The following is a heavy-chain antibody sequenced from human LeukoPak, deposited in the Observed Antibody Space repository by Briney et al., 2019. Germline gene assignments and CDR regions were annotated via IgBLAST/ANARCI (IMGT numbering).Heavy chain of an antibody. CDR3: HLMNNYGGSYGLGY. CDR2: IYYNGGA. D-gene: IGHD1-26*01. CDR1: GFTFTSYA. J-gene: IGHJ4*02. Sequence: PGGSLRLSCAASGFTFTSYAMSWVRQPPGKGLEWIGSIYYNGGAYSSPSLKSRVTMSLDTSKTRFSLTLNSVTAADTAVYYCHLMNNYGGSYGLGYWGQGTLVTVS. V-gene: IGHV4-59*04.